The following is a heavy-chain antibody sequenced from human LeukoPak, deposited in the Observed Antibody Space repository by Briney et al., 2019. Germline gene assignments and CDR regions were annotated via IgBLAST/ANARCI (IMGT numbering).Heavy chain of an antibody. V-gene: IGHV3-23*01. CDR3: ARGGLPPWFDY. CDR2: ISGSGGST. Sequence: PGGSLRLSCAASGFTFSSYAMSWVRQAPGKGLERVSAISGSGGSTYYADSVKGRFTISRDNSKNTLYLQMNSRRAEDTAVYYCARGGLPPWFDYWGQGTLVTVSS. J-gene: IGHJ4*02. D-gene: IGHD1-26*01. CDR1: GFTFSSYA.